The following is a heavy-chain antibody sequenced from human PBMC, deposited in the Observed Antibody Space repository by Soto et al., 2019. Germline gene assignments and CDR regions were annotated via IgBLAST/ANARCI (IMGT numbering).Heavy chain of an antibody. Sequence: GGSLRLSCAASGFTFSSYAMSWVRQAPGKGLEWVSAISGSGGSTYYADSVKGRFTISRDNSKNTLYLQMNSLRAEDTAVYYCAKSRGDYSSSWYGDGYYYYGIDVWGQGTIVTVYS. CDR2: ISGSGGST. V-gene: IGHV3-23*01. CDR3: AKSRGDYSSSWYGDGYYYYGIDV. J-gene: IGHJ6*02. D-gene: IGHD6-13*01. CDR1: GFTFSSYA.